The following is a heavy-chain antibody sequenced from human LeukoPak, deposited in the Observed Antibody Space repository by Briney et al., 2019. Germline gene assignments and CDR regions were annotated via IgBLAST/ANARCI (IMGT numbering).Heavy chain of an antibody. CDR3: AKGLGDY. V-gene: IGHV4-30-2*01. J-gene: IGHJ4*02. CDR1: GGSISSGGYS. CDR2: IYHSGST. Sequence: SQTLSLSCAVSGGSISSGGYSWSWIRQPPGKGLEWIGYIYHSGSTYYNPSLKSRVTISVDRSKNQFSLKLSSVTAADTAVYYCAKGLGDYWGQGTLVTVSS.